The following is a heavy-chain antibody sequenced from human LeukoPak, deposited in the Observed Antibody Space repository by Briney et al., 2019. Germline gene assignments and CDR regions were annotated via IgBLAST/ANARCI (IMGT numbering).Heavy chain of an antibody. V-gene: IGHV1-46*01. CDR3: ARDFTYGSGTYYMDV. CDR2: ISPSGGST. Sequence: ASVKVSCKAFGYTFTSNYMHWVRQAPGQGPEWMGVISPSGGSTTYAQKFQGRVTLTRDMSTSTDYLELSSLRSEDTAVYYCARDFTYGSGTYYMDVWAKGPRSPSP. CDR1: GYTFTSNY. D-gene: IGHD3-10*01. J-gene: IGHJ6*03.